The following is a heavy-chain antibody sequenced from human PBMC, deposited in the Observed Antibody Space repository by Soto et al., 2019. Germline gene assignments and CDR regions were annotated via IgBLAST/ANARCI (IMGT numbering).Heavy chain of an antibody. CDR3: AKFTFDYDSGSSIDY. V-gene: IGHV3-23*01. J-gene: IGHJ4*02. CDR1: GFTFSRYG. Sequence: EVRLLESGGGLVQPGGSLRLSCAASGFTFSRYGMSWVRQAPGKGLEWVSVISGSDDNTYYADSVKGRFTISRDNSKNTLYLQMNSLRAEDTAVYFCAKFTFDYDSGSSIDYWGQGTLVTVSS. D-gene: IGHD3-22*01. CDR2: ISGSDDNT.